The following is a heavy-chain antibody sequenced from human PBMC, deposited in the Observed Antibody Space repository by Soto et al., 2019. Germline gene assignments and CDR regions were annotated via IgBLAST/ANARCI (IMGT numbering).Heavy chain of an antibody. J-gene: IGHJ4*02. CDR3: ARSYVWGSYRPH. D-gene: IGHD3-16*02. Sequence: EASVKVSCKASGYTFTSYYIHWVRQAPGQGLEWVGLINPSGGSTTYAQKFQGRVTITADESTSTAYMELSSLRSEDTAVYYCARSYVWGSYRPHWGQGTLVTVSS. CDR1: GYTFTSYY. CDR2: INPSGGST. V-gene: IGHV1-46*01.